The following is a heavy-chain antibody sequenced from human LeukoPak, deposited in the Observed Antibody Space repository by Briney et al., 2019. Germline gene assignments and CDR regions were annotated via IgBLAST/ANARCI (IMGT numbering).Heavy chain of an antibody. V-gene: IGHV3-48*04. J-gene: IGHJ4*02. Sequence: GGSLRLSCAASGFTFSSYSMNWVRQAPGKGLEWVSYIGISSSTIDYADSVKGRFTISRDNAKNSLYLQMNSLRAEDTAVYYCARDAPDDCSGGSCYSEDWGQGTLVTVSS. D-gene: IGHD2-15*01. CDR2: IGISSSTI. CDR1: GFTFSSYS. CDR3: ARDAPDDCSGGSCYSED.